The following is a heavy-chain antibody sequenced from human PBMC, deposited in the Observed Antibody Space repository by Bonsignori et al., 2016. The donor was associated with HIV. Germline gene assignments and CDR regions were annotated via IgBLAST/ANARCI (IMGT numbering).Heavy chain of an antibody. V-gene: IGHV3-49*02. D-gene: IGHD3-16*01. CDR2: IRSKLYGATT. CDR3: TSNPRGGFGQKPIDS. J-gene: IGHJ4*02. Sequence: WIRQPPGKGLEWVAFIRSKLYGATTEYAASVNGRFTIPRDDSKSIAYLQMNSLKTEDTALYYCTSNPRGGFGQKPIDSWGQGTQVTISS.